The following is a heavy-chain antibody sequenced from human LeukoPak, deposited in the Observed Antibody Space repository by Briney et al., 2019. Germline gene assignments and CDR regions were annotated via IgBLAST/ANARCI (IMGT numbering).Heavy chain of an antibody. Sequence: SETLSLTCAVSGGSISSSNWWSWVRQPPGKGLEWIGEIYHSGSTNYNPSLKSRVTISVDKSKNQFSLKLSSVTAADTAVYYCARLGTPGIAVAGIDYWGQGTLVTVSS. V-gene: IGHV4-4*02. D-gene: IGHD6-19*01. CDR1: GGSISSSNW. CDR2: IYHSGST. J-gene: IGHJ4*02. CDR3: ARLGTPGIAVAGIDY.